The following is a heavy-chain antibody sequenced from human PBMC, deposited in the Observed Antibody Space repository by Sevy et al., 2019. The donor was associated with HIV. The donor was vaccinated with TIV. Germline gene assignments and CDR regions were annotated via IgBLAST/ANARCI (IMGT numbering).Heavy chain of an antibody. Sequence: GESLKISCKGSGYSFTSYWIGWVRQMPGKGLEWMGIIYPGDSDTRYSPSFQGQVTISADKSISTAYLQGSSLKASDTAMYYCARLYGSGRFRVTYYYYGMDVWGQGTTVTVSS. V-gene: IGHV5-51*01. J-gene: IGHJ6*02. CDR3: ARLYGSGRFRVTYYYYGMDV. CDR1: GYSFTSYW. CDR2: IYPGDSDT. D-gene: IGHD3-10*01.